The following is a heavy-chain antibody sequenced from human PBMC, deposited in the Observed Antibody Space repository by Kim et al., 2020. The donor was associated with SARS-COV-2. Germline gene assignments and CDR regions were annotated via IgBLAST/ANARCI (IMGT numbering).Heavy chain of an antibody. CDR2: INPNSDGT. D-gene: IGHD1-1*01. J-gene: IGHJ3*02. CDR3: ARSRRTTDAFDI. CDR1: GYTFTGYY. V-gene: IGHV1-2*04. Sequence: ASVKVSCKASGYTFTGYYMHWVRQAPGQGLEWMGWINPNSDGTNYAQKFQGWVTMTRVTSISTGYMEMSRLRSDDTAVYYCARSRRTTDAFDIWGQGTMVTVPS.